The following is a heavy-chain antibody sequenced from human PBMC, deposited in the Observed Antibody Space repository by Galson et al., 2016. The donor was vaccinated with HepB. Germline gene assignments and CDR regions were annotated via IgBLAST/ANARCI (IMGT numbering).Heavy chain of an antibody. Sequence: SLRLSCAASGFTFDDYGMHWVRQAPGKGLEWVSGISWSGGSKGYADSVKGRFTISRANTKKSLYLKMTSLRPEDTALYYCGKDVGTGGYSNGYYYGMDAWGQGTTVTVSS. V-gene: IGHV3-9*01. J-gene: IGHJ6*02. CDR2: ISWSGGSK. CDR1: GFTFDDYG. D-gene: IGHD5-18*01. CDR3: GKDVGTGGYSNGYYYGMDA.